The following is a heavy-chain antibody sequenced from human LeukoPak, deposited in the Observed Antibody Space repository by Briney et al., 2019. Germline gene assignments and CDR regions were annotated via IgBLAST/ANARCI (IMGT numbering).Heavy chain of an antibody. V-gene: IGHV1-18*01. CDR2: ISPYNRNT. CDR1: GYTFTSYD. CDR3: ARDDLNYFDY. Sequence: ASVKVSCKASGYTFTSYDINWVRQATGQGLEWMAWISPYNRNTYYAQNLQDRVTLTTDTSTNTAYMELRSLRSDDTAVYYCARDDLNYFDYWGQGTLVTVSS. J-gene: IGHJ4*02.